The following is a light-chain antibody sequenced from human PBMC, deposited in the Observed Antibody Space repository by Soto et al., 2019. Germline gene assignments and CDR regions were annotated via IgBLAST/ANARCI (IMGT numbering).Light chain of an antibody. J-gene: IGKJ2*01. Sequence: DNQITQCPSSMSENVGDGVTITCRASQSIDTWLAWYQQKPGKAPQVLINQASTLESGVPSRFSGSGSGTEFTLTITSLQRDEFATYFCQQYHSYPYTFGQGSNVDVK. CDR2: QAS. V-gene: IGKV1-5*03. CDR3: QQYHSYPYT. CDR1: QSIDTW.